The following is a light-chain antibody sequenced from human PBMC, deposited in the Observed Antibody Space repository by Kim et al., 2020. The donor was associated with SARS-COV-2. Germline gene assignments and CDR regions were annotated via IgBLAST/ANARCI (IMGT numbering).Light chain of an antibody. Sequence: ALGQTVRIKCKGDSRRSYYATGYQQKPGQAPILVIYGKNNRPSGIPDRFSGSSSGNTASLTITGTQAGDEADYYCNSRDSNDNVVFGGGTQLTVL. J-gene: IGLJ2*01. CDR1: SRRSYY. CDR2: GKN. V-gene: IGLV3-19*01. CDR3: NSRDSNDNVV.